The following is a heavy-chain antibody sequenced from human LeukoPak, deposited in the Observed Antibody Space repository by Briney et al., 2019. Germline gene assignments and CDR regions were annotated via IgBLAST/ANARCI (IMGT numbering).Heavy chain of an antibody. CDR2: ISSSSSYI. CDR1: GFIFGDCT. CDR3: AKWWGMTTHIFDY. V-gene: IGHV3-21*04. J-gene: IGHJ4*02. Sequence: GGSLRLSCAASGFIFGDCTMNWVRQAPGKGLEWVSSISSSSSYIYYADSLKGRFTISRDNAKNSLYLQMNSLRAEDTAVYYCAKWWGMTTHIFDYWGQGTLVTVSS. D-gene: IGHD4-11*01.